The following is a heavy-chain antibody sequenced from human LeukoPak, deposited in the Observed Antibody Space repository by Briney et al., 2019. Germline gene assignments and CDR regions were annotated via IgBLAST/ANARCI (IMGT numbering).Heavy chain of an antibody. CDR1: GGSISSGGYS. D-gene: IGHD2-2*01. J-gene: IGHJ4*02. V-gene: IGHV4-30-2*01. Sequence: SQTLSLTCAVSGGSISSGGYSWSWIRQPPGKGLEWIGYIYHNGSTYYNPSLKSRVTISVDRSKNQFSLKLSSVTAADTAVYYCARESAYGRVPATDDDYWGQGTLVTVSS. CDR2: IYHNGST. CDR3: ARESAYGRVPATDDDY.